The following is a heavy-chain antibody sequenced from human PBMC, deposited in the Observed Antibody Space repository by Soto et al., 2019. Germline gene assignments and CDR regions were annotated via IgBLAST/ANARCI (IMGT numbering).Heavy chain of an antibody. D-gene: IGHD3-16*01. V-gene: IGHV3-7*05. CDR2: IKPDGSEN. CDR1: GFSFGNYW. Sequence: PGGSLRLSCAASGFSFGNYWMSWFRQAPGKSLEWLADIKPDGSENRSVASVKGRFTISRDNAENSLILQMNSLRVEDTAIYYCARKSGACGGSLDLWGQGTVVTVSS. J-gene: IGHJ5*02. CDR3: ARKSGACGGSLDL.